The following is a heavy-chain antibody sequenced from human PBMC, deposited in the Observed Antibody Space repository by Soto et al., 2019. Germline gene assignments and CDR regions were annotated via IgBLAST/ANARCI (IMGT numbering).Heavy chain of an antibody. CDR3: ARDPHYYDSSAYFV. D-gene: IGHD3-22*01. CDR1: GGSINSYY. J-gene: IGHJ4*02. V-gene: IGHV4-4*07. Sequence: SETLSLTCTVSGGSINSYYWSWIRQTAGKGLEWIGRVYTTGTTNYNPSFKSRVTMSIDTSKNQFSLKLASLTAADTAVYYCARDPHYYDSSAYFVWGQGILVTVSS. CDR2: VYTTGTT.